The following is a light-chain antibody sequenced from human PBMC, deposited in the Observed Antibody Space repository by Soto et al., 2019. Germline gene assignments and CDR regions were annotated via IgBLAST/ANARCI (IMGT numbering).Light chain of an antibody. V-gene: IGLV4-69*01. Sequence: QPVLTQSPSASASLGASVKLTCTLSSGHSNYAIAWHQQRPEKGPRYLMKLNSDGSHSKGDGIPDRFSGSISGAERYLTISSLQSEDEADYYCQTCGTGIQVFGGGTKLTVL. CDR1: SGHSNYA. CDR3: QTCGTGIQV. J-gene: IGLJ2*01. CDR2: LNSDGSH.